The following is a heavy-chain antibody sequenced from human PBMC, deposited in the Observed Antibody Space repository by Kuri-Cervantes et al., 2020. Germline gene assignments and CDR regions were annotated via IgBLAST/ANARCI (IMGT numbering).Heavy chain of an antibody. CDR2: IYWDDDK. V-gene: IGHV2-5*02. CDR3: AHLYYDILTGYYTSFDY. Sequence: SGPTLVKPTQTLTLTCTFSGFSLSTSGVGVGWIRQPPGKALEWLALIYWDDDKRYSPSLKSRLTITKDTSKNQVVPTMTNMDPVDTATYYCAHLYYDILTGYYTSFDYWGQGTLVTVLL. CDR1: GFSLSTSGVG. D-gene: IGHD3-9*01. J-gene: IGHJ4*02.